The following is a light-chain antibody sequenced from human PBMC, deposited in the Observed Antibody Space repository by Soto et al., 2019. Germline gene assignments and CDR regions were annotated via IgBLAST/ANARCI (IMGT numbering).Light chain of an antibody. CDR2: WAS. CDR1: QSVLYSSNNKNY. CDR3: QQYYSTPLT. Sequence: DIVMTQSPDSLAVSLGERATINCKSSQSVLYSSNNKNYLAWYQQKPGQPPKLLIYWASTRESGVPDRFSGSGSGTDFTLTISSLQAEDVAFYYCQQYYSTPLTFGGGTEVEIK. V-gene: IGKV4-1*01. J-gene: IGKJ4*01.